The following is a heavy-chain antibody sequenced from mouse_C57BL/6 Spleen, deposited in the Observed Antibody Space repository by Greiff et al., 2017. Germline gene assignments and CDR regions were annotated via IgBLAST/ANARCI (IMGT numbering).Heavy chain of an antibody. Sequence: QVQLQQPGAELVRPGSSVKLSCKASGYTFTSYWMHWVKQRPIQGLEWIGNIDPSDSETHYNQKFKDKATLTVDKSSSTAYMQLSSLTSEDSAVYYSARYYGSSYYFDYWGQGTTLTVSS. J-gene: IGHJ2*01. D-gene: IGHD1-1*01. V-gene: IGHV1-52*01. CDR1: GYTFTSYW. CDR3: ARYYGSSYYFDY. CDR2: IDPSDSET.